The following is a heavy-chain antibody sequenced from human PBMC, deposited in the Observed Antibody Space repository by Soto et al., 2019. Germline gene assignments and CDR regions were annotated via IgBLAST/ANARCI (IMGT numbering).Heavy chain of an antibody. V-gene: IGHV3-30-3*01. Sequence: GGSLRLSCAASGFTFSSYAMHWVRQAPGKGLEWVAVISYDGSNKYYADSVKGRFTISRDNSKNTLYLQMNSLRAEDTAVYYCVKDLLYYDSSGPLLDYWRQGTLVTVSS. D-gene: IGHD3-22*01. CDR2: ISYDGSNK. CDR1: GFTFSSYA. CDR3: VKDLLYYDSSGPLLDY. J-gene: IGHJ4*02.